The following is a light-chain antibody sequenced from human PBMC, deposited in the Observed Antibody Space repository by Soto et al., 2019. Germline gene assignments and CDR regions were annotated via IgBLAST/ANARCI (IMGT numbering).Light chain of an antibody. Sequence: SPSTLSASVGHSLTITCRASQNIETGLAWYQQKPGKAPNLLIYDASTLESGVSSRFSGSGSGTEFTLTISSLQPDDIATYYCQHYYSYSGTFGQGTKVDIK. J-gene: IGKJ1*01. CDR1: QNIETG. CDR2: DAS. V-gene: IGKV1-5*01. CDR3: QHYYSYSGT.